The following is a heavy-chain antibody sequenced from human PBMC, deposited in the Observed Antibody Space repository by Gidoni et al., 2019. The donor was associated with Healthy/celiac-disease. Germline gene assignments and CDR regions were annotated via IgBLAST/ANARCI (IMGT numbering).Heavy chain of an antibody. CDR3: ARGNYYDSSGYLNY. V-gene: IGHV1-18*01. CDR2: IRAYNGNT. Sequence: QVQLVQSGAEVKKPGASVKVSCKASGYTFPSYGISWVRQAPGQGLEWMGWIRAYNGNTNYAQKRQGRVTMTTDTATSTAYMELRSLRSDDTAVYYCARGNYYDSSGYLNYWGQGTLVTVSS. J-gene: IGHJ4*02. CDR1: GYTFPSYG. D-gene: IGHD3-22*01.